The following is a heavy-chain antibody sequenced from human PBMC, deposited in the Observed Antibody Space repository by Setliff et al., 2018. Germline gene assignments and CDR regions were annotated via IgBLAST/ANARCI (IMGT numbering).Heavy chain of an antibody. CDR2: IDRSGNT. D-gene: IGHD3-9*01. V-gene: IGHV4-61*09. Sequence: PSETLSLTCTVSGDSISTGINYWSWIRQPAGKGLEWIGHIDRSGNTNFNPSLKSRVTISGDRSKNQFSLELSSVTAADTAVYYCARHALSFDSAWDVWGKGTTVTVSS. J-gene: IGHJ6*04. CDR1: GDSISTGINY. CDR3: ARHALSFDSAWDV.